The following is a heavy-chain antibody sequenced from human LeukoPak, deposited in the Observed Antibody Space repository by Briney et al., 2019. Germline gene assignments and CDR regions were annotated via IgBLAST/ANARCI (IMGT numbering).Heavy chain of an antibody. V-gene: IGHV4-39*01. J-gene: IGHJ4*02. Sequence: SETLSLTRTVSRVSISSSIYYWGWTRHPPGKRLEWIGSFYYIGGTYYTPSLEARATISADSSKNQFSLKLTSVPPTHTALFFCARILSTFDSWGQGTLVTVSS. CDR3: ARILSTFDS. CDR1: RVSISSSIYY. CDR2: FYYIGGT. D-gene: IGHD5/OR15-5a*01.